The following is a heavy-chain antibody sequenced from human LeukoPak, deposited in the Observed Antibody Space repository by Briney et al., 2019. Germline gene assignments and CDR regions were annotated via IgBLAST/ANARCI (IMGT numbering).Heavy chain of an antibody. CDR1: GFTFSSYA. CDR2: ISGSGGST. J-gene: IGHJ4*02. V-gene: IGHV3-23*01. D-gene: IGHD3-16*01. Sequence: GGSLRLSCAASGFTFSSYALSWVRQAPGKGLEWVSAISGSGGSTYYADSVKGRFTISRDNSKNTLHLQMNSLRAEDTAVYYCAKDLGFGGGSPYFLDYGGQGPLVTVPS. CDR3: AKDLGFGGGSPYFLDY.